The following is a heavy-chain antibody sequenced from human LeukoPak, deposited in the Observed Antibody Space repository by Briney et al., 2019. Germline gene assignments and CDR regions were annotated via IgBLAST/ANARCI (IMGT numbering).Heavy chain of an antibody. V-gene: IGHV3-30*18. CDR3: AKFIRADSFDY. D-gene: IGHD3-10*01. CDR1: GFAFSTYG. CDR2: ISYDGNNE. Sequence: PGRSLRLSCGASGFAFSTYGMHWVRQAPGRGVEWVAAISYDGNNEYYADSVKGRFSISRDNSKSTLYLQMNSLRAEDTAVYYCAKFIRADSFDYWGQGTLVTVSS. J-gene: IGHJ4*02.